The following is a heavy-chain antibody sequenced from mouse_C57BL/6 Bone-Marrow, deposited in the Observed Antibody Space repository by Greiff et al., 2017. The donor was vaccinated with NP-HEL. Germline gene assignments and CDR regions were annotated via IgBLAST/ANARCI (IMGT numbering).Heavy chain of an antibody. V-gene: IGHV1-64*01. Sequence: QVHVKQPGAELVKPGASVKLSCKASGYTFTSYWMHWVKQRPGQGLEWIGMIHPNSGSTNYNEKFKSKATLTIDKSSSTAYMQLSSLTSEDSAVYYCAFDGYLYFDYWGQGTTLTVSS. D-gene: IGHD2-3*01. CDR3: AFDGYLYFDY. CDR1: GYTFTSYW. CDR2: IHPNSGST. J-gene: IGHJ2*01.